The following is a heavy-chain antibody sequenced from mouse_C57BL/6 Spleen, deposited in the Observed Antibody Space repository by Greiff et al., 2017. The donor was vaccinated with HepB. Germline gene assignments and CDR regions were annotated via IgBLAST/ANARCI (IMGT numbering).Heavy chain of an antibody. CDR1: GYTFTSYG. V-gene: IGHV1-81*01. Sequence: VKLQESGAELARPGASVKLSCKASGYTFTSYGISWVKQRTGQGLEWIGEIYPRSGNTYYNEKFKGKATLTADKSSSTAYMELRSLTSEDSAVYFCARWNYGSSYDAYWGQGTLVTVSA. J-gene: IGHJ3*01. D-gene: IGHD1-1*01. CDR2: IYPRSGNT. CDR3: ARWNYGSSYDAY.